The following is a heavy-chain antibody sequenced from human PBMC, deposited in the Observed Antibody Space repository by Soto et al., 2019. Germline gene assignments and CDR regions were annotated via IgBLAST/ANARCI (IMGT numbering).Heavy chain of an antibody. D-gene: IGHD6-13*01. CDR2: IIPIFGTA. J-gene: IGHJ6*02. CDR1: GGTFSSYA. V-gene: IGHV1-69*01. CDR3: ARGHYVAAAGNYYYYGMDV. Sequence: QVQLVQSGAEVKKPGSSVKVSCKASGGTFSSYAISWVRQAPGQGLEWMGGIIPIFGTANYAQKFQGRVTITADESTSTAYRGLRSLRAEDTAVYYCARGHYVAAAGNYYYYGMDVWGQGTTVTVSS.